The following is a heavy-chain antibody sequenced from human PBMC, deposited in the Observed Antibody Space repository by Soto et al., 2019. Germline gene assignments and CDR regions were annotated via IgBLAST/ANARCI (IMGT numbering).Heavy chain of an antibody. CDR2: ISGSGGST. CDR1: GFTFSSYA. CDR3: AKASKGSNYYYYYGMDV. Sequence: GGSLRLSCAASGFTFSSYAMSWVRQAPGKGLEWVSAISGSGGSTYYADSVKGRFTISRDNSKNTVYLQMNSLRAEDTAVYYCAKASKGSNYYYYYGMDVWGQGTTVTVSS. J-gene: IGHJ6*02. D-gene: IGHD2-15*01. V-gene: IGHV3-23*01.